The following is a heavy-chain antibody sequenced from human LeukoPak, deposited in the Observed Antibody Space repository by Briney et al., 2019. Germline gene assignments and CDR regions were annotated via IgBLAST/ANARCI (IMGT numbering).Heavy chain of an antibody. Sequence: GRSLRLSCAASGFTFSSYAMHWVRQAPGKGLEWVAVISYDGSNKYYADSVKGRFTISRDNSKNTLYLQMNSLRDEDTAVYYCARDSRPTFSYFDYWGQGTLVTVSS. V-gene: IGHV3-30*04. D-gene: IGHD3-16*01. CDR3: ARDSRPTFSYFDY. J-gene: IGHJ4*02. CDR1: GFTFSSYA. CDR2: ISYDGSNK.